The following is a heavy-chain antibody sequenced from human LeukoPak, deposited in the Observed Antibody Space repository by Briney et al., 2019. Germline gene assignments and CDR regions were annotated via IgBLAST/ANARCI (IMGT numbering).Heavy chain of an antibody. J-gene: IGHJ4*02. CDR1: GGTFSSYA. V-gene: IGHV1-69*13. CDR2: IIPIFGTA. Sequence: SVKVSCKASGGTFSSYAISWVRQAPGQGLEWMGGIIPIFGTANYAQKFQGRVTITADESTSTAYMELSSLRSEDTAVYYCARRYYYDSSGYFDYWGQGTLVTVSS. D-gene: IGHD3-22*01. CDR3: ARRYYYDSSGYFDY.